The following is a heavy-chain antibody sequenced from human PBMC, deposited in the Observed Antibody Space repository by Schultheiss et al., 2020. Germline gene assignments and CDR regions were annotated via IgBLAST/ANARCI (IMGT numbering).Heavy chain of an antibody. D-gene: IGHD2-2*01. V-gene: IGHV4-39*01. Sequence: SETLSLTCTVSGGSISSSSYYWGWIRQPPGKGLEWIGSIYYSGSTYYNPSLKSRVTISVDTSKNQFSLKLSSVTAADTAVYYCASIRYALRLGFDYWGQGTLVTVSS. CDR1: GGSISSSSYY. J-gene: IGHJ4*02. CDR2: IYYSGST. CDR3: ASIRYALRLGFDY.